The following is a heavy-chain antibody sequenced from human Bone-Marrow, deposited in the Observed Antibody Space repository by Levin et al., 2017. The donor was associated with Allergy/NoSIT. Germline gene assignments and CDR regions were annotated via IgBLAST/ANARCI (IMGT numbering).Heavy chain of an antibody. CDR3: ARDCDGHRLNMDV. CDR2: VNQDGRET. V-gene: IGHV3-7*01. CDR1: EFTFTTYK. J-gene: IGHJ6*03. Sequence: GESLKISCAASEFTFTTYKMTWVRQAPGKGLEWVATVNQDGRETCYVDSVKGRFTISRDNAKNSVYLQMNSLRFDDTAVYYCARDCDGHRLNMDVWGKGTTVTVSS. D-gene: IGHD2-21*01.